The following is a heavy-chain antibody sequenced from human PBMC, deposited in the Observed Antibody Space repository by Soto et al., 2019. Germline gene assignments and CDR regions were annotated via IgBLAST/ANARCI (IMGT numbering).Heavy chain of an antibody. Sequence: QVQLQESGPGLVKPSGTLSLTCAVSSGSISSSNWWSWVRQPPGKGLEWIGEIYHSGSTNYNPSLKGRVTISVDKSKNQFSLKLSSVTAADTAVYYCASRSYCSSTSCYIYYYMDVWGKGTTVTVSS. J-gene: IGHJ6*03. CDR3: ASRSYCSSTSCYIYYYMDV. CDR1: SGSISSSNW. D-gene: IGHD2-2*02. CDR2: IYHSGST. V-gene: IGHV4-4*02.